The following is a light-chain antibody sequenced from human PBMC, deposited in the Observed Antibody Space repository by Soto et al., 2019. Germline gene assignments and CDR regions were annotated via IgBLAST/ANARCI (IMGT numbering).Light chain of an antibody. J-gene: IGKJ5*01. Sequence: DIQMTQSSSSLSASVGDRVTITCQASQDISNYLNWYQQKPGKVPKLLIYGASNLETGVSSRFSGSGSGPDFTFTISSLQPEDIATYYCQHFDNFTRAINFGQGTRLEIK. CDR3: QHFDNFTRAIN. CDR1: QDISNY. V-gene: IGKV1-33*01. CDR2: GAS.